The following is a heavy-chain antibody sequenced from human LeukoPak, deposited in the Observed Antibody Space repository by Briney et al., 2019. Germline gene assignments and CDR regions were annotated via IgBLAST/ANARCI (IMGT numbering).Heavy chain of an antibody. Sequence: PSETLSLTCTVSGGSISSYYWSWIRQPPGKGLEWIGYIYYSGSTNYNPSLKSRVTISVDTSKNQFSLKLSSVTAADTAVYYCASRGRGYSYGLNYWGQGTLVTVSS. J-gene: IGHJ4*02. V-gene: IGHV4-59*08. CDR3: ASRGRGYSYGLNY. CDR1: GGSISSYY. CDR2: IYYSGST. D-gene: IGHD5-18*01.